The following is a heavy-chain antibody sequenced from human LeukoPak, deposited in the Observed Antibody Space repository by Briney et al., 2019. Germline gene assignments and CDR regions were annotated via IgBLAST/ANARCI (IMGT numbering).Heavy chain of an antibody. Sequence: SETLSLTCTVSGGSLSSSSYYWGWIRQPPGKGLEWIGSIYYSGSTYYNPSLKSRVTISVDTSKNQFSLKLSSVTAADTAVYYCAISYYDFWSGEEGGYFDYWGQGTLVTVSS. CDR3: AISYYDFWSGEEGGYFDY. J-gene: IGHJ4*02. V-gene: IGHV4-39*01. D-gene: IGHD3-3*01. CDR2: IYYSGST. CDR1: GGSLSSSSYY.